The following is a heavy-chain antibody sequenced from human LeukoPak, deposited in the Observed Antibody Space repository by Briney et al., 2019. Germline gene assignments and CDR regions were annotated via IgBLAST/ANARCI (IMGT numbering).Heavy chain of an antibody. CDR1: GGSISSYY. CDR2: IYYSGST. D-gene: IGHD3-10*01. V-gene: IGHV4-59*01. Sequence: SETLSLTCTVSGGSISSYYWSWIRQPPGKGLEWIGYIYYSGSTNYNPSLKSRVTISVDTSKNQFSLKLSSVTAADTAVYYCASLGVTMVRELFPWGQGTLVTVSS. J-gene: IGHJ5*02. CDR3: ASLGVTMVRELFP.